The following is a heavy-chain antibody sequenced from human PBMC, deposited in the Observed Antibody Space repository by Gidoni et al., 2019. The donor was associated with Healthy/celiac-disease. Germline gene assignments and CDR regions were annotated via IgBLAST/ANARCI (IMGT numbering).Heavy chain of an antibody. Sequence: QLPLPESGPGLARPSETLSLTCTVSCCSISSSSYYWGWIRQPPGKGLEWIGSIYYSGTTYYNPSIKSRVTISVETSKNQFSLKLSSVTAADTAVYYCARGLWFKTVDYWGQGTLVTVSS. D-gene: IGHD3-10*01. CDR3: ARGLWFKTVDY. CDR1: CCSISSSSYY. V-gene: IGHV4-39*01. J-gene: IGHJ4*02. CDR2: IYYSGTT.